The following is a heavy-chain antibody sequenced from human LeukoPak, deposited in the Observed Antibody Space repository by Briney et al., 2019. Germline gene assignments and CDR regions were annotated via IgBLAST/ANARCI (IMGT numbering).Heavy chain of an antibody. D-gene: IGHD3-9*01. J-gene: IGHJ4*02. Sequence: SETLSLTCAVSGASISRYYWTWLRQAPGKGLEWIGYINYSGSTRYNPFLKRRITMSVKTSENQFLLKRNSGTAAAAAVYYWAREIDWESEAEFDYCGQGSLVTASS. CDR1: GASISRYY. CDR2: INYSGST. V-gene: IGHV4-59*01. CDR3: AREIDWESEAEFDY.